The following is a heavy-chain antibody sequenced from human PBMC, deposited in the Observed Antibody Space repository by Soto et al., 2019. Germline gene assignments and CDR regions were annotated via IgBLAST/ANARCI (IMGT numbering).Heavy chain of an antibody. CDR1: GGSISSYY. CDR3: ARRWGTYFDF. V-gene: IGHV4-59*01. J-gene: IGHJ4*02. D-gene: IGHD7-27*01. Sequence: QVQLQESGPGLVKPSETLSLTCTVSGGSISSYYWSWIRQPPGKGLEWIGYIYYSGSTDYDPSLTSRVTRSVDTSKNQFSLKLSSVTAADTAVYYCARRWGTYFDFWGQGTLVTVSS. CDR2: IYYSGST.